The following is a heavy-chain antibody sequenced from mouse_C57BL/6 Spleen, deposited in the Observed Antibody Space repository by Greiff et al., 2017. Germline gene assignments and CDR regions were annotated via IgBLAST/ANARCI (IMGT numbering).Heavy chain of an antibody. D-gene: IGHD1-1*01. CDR2: ISDGGSYT. V-gene: IGHV5-4*01. CDR1: GFTFSSYA. J-gene: IGHJ1*03. Sequence: EVMLVESGGGLVKPGGSLKLSCAASGFTFSSYAMSWVRQTPEKRLEWVATISDGGSYTYYPDNVKGRFTISRDNAKNNLYLQMSHLKSEDTAMYDCARDPPYYYGSTPYWYFDVWGTGTTVTVSS. CDR3: ARDPPYYYGSTPYWYFDV.